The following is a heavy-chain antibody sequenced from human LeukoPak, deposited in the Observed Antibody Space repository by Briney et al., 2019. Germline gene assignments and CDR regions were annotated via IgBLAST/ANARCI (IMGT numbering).Heavy chain of an antibody. J-gene: IGHJ6*02. Sequence: ASVTVSCTASGYTFTSYYMHWARQAPGQGLEWMGIINPSGGSTSYAQKFQGRVTMTRDTSTSTVYMELSSLRSEDTAVYYCARVGGYSYGPEYYGMDVWGQGTTVTVSS. CDR1: GYTFTSYY. CDR2: INPSGGST. D-gene: IGHD5-18*01. V-gene: IGHV1-46*01. CDR3: ARVGGYSYGPEYYGMDV.